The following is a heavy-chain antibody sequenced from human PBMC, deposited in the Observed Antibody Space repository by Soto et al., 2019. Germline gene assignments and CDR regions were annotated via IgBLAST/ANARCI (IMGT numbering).Heavy chain of an antibody. V-gene: IGHV1-2*02. CDR1: GYTFTDYY. CDR3: AREGGDIVQMVYALPWY. D-gene: IGHD2-8*01. CDR2: INPNSGAT. Sequence: ASVNVYCKASGYTFTDYYMHWVRQAPGQGLEWMGWINPNSGATSYAQRFQGRVTMTRDTSISTAYMELSRLTSDDTAVYYCAREGGDIVQMVYALPWYWGQGTLVTVSS. J-gene: IGHJ4*02.